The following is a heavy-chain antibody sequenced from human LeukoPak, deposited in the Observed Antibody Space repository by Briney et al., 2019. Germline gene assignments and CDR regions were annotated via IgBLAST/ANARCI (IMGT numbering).Heavy chain of an antibody. Sequence: SETLSLTCTVSGGSLSSYYWSWIRQPPGKGLEWIGEINHSGSTNYNPSLKSRVTISVDTSKNQFSLKLSSVTAADTAVYYCARLVTRRVVDRMSVDPWGQGTLVTVSS. CDR3: ARLVTRRVVDRMSVDP. CDR1: GGSLSSYY. D-gene: IGHD3-22*01. V-gene: IGHV4-34*01. CDR2: INHSGST. J-gene: IGHJ5*02.